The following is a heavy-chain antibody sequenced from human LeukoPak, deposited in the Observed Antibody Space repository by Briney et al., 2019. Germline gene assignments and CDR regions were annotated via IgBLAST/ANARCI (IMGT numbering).Heavy chain of an antibody. D-gene: IGHD3-10*01. CDR3: ARLVLGPGSRGFDY. J-gene: IGHJ4*02. CDR2: INAYNGNT. Sequence: GASVKVSCKASGYIFSSYGISWVRQAPGQGLEWLGWINAYNGNTNYAQKLQGRVTMTTDTSTSTAYMELRSLRSDDTAVFYCARLVLGPGSRGFDYWGQGTLVTVSS. CDR1: GYIFSSYG. V-gene: IGHV1-18*01.